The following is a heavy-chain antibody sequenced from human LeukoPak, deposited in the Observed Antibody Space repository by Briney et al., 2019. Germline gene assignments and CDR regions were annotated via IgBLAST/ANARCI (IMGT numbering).Heavy chain of an antibody. V-gene: IGHV3-30*04. J-gene: IGHJ4*02. CDR1: GFTFSAYA. Sequence: GGSLTLSCTGSGFTFSAYAMHWVRQAPGKGLEWVAVISSDENSRFYVDSVKGRFTISRDNSKNTLYLQMNSLRPEDTAVYYCTNPGSAMTMNYFDYWGQGTLVTVSP. CDR3: TNPGSAMTMNYFDY. D-gene: IGHD4/OR15-4a*01. CDR2: ISSDENSR.